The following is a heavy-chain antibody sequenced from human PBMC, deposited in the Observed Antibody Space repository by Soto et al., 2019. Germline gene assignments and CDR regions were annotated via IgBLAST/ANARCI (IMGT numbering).Heavy chain of an antibody. CDR3: ARADPDASVGF. CDR1: GGSMSSHY. J-gene: IGHJ4*02. D-gene: IGHD3-16*01. CDR2: ISYSGSS. V-gene: IGHV4-59*11. Sequence: LSLTCTVSGGSMSSHYWTWLRQPPGKGLEWIGYISYSGSSYYNPSLKSRVTISADTSRNQFSLRLTSVIAADTAVYFCARADPDASVGFWGQGTLVTVST.